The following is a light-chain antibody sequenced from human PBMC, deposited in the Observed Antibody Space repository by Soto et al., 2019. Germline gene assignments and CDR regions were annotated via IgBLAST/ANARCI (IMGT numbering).Light chain of an antibody. CDR1: SSDVGSYNL. CDR2: ECS. J-gene: IGLJ2*01. CDR3: FSYAGSSTLV. Sequence: QSALTQPASVSGSPGQSITISCTGTSSDVGSYNLVSWYQQHPGKTPTLMIYECSKRPSGVSNRFSGSKSGNTASLTISELQTEDEDDYYCFSYAGSSTLVFGGGTKLTVL. V-gene: IGLV2-23*01.